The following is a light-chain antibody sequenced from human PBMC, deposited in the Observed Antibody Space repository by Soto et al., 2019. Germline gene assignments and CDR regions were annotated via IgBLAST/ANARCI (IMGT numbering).Light chain of an antibody. J-gene: IGLJ2*01. V-gene: IGLV2-14*03. CDR3: SSSTTNKLV. CDR1: SSDVGGYNY. CDR2: GVS. Sequence: QSALTQPASVSGSPGQSITISCTGSSSDVGGYNYVSWYQHHPGQAPKLMIYGVSNRPSGVSNRFSGSKSGNTASLTISGIQAEDEADYYCSSSTTNKLVFGGGTKLTVL.